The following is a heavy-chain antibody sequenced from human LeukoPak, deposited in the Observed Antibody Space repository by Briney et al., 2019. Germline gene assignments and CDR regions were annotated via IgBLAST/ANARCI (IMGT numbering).Heavy chain of an antibody. Sequence: SETLSLTCTVSGGSISSYYWSWIRQPPGKGLEWIGYIYYSGSTNYNPSLKSRVTISVDTSKNQFSLKLSSVTAADTAVYYCARTLEWPKSAFDIWGQGTMVTVSS. J-gene: IGHJ3*02. CDR2: IYYSGST. CDR1: GGSISSYY. V-gene: IGHV4-59*01. D-gene: IGHD3-3*01. CDR3: ARTLEWPKSAFDI.